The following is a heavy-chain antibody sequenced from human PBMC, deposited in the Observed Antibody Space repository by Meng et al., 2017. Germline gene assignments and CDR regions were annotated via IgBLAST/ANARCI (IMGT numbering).Heavy chain of an antibody. J-gene: IGHJ3*02. CDR2: INPNSGGT. Sequence: ASAKVSCKASGYTFTGYYMHWVRQAPGQGLEWMGWINPNSGGTNYAQKFQGRVTMTRDTSISTAYMELSRLRSDDTAVYYCARGLRYFDWLSSDAFDIWGQGTMVTVSS. CDR1: GYTFTGYY. V-gene: IGHV1-2*02. D-gene: IGHD3-9*01. CDR3: ARGLRYFDWLSSDAFDI.